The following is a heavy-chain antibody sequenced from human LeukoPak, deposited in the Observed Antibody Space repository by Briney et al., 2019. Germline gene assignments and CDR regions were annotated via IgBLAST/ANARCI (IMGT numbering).Heavy chain of an antibody. CDR3: AKDWKGASCGGDCLVH. J-gene: IGHJ4*02. V-gene: IGHV3-23*01. Sequence: GGSLRLSCTASGFTFSDYAMTWVRQAPGKGLEWVSSLTNNANAYYRDSVRGRLTISRDNSKNTLYLQMNNLRAEDTAVYYCAKDWKGASCGGDCLVHWGQGTLVTVSS. CDR2: LTNNANA. D-gene: IGHD2-21*02. CDR1: GFTFSDYA.